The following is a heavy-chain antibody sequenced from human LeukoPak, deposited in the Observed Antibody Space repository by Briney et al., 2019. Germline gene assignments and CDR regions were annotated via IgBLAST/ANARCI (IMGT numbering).Heavy chain of an antibody. Sequence: ASVKVSCKASGYTFTGYYMHWVRQAPGQGLEWMGWINPNSGGTNYAREFQGRVTMTRDTSISTAYMELSRLRSDDTAVYYCASPGVLTGYPLASWGQGTLVTVSS. CDR1: GYTFTGYY. CDR3: ASPGVLTGYPLAS. V-gene: IGHV1-2*02. J-gene: IGHJ5*02. D-gene: IGHD3-9*01. CDR2: INPNSGGT.